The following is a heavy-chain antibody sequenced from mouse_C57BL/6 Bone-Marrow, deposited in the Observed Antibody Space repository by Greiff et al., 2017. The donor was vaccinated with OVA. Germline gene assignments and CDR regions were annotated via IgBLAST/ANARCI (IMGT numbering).Heavy chain of an antibody. CDR1: GYTFPSYG. Sequence: VKLQQSGAELARPGASVKLSCKASGYTFPSYGISWVKQRTGQGLEWIGEIYPRSGNTYYNEKFKGKATLTADKSSSTAYMELRSLTSEDSAVYFCARGDKDGSAWFAYWGQGTLVTVSA. CDR2: IYPRSGNT. J-gene: IGHJ3*01. V-gene: IGHV1-81*01. CDR3: ARGDKDGSAWFAY. D-gene: IGHD2-3*01.